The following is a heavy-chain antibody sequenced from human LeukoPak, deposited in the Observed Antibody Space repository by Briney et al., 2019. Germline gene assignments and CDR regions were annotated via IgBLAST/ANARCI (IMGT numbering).Heavy chain of an antibody. V-gene: IGHV3-21*01. CDR2: ISSSSSYI. Sequence: GGSLRLSCAASGFTFSTYAMSWVRQAPGKGLEWVSSISSSSSYIYYADSVKGRFTISRDNAKNSLYLQMNSLRAEDTAVYYCARLGSCSGGSCSWGQGTLVTVSS. CDR3: ARLGSCSGGSCS. CDR1: GFTFSTYA. J-gene: IGHJ5*02. D-gene: IGHD2-15*01.